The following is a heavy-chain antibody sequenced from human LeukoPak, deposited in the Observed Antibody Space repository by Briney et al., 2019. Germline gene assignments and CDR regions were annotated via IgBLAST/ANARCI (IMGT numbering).Heavy chain of an antibody. D-gene: IGHD6-19*01. V-gene: IGHV4-59*01. CDR1: GGSISSYY. CDR2: IYYSGST. J-gene: IGHJ2*01. CDR3: ARAVAVDLYFDL. Sequence: PSETLSLTCTVSGGSISSYYWSWIRQPPGKGLEWIGYIYYSGSTNYNPSLKSRVTISLDTSKNHFSLKLSSVTAADTAVYYCARAVAVDLYFDLWGRGTLVTVSS.